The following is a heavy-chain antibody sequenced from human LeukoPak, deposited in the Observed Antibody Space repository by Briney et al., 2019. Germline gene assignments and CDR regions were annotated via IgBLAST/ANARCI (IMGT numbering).Heavy chain of an antibody. J-gene: IGHJ4*02. V-gene: IGHV1-46*01. Sequence: ASVKVSCKASGYTVTSYYMHWVRQAPGQGLEWMGILNPSGGSTSYAQKFQGRATLTRATSTSTVYMELSSLRSEDTAVYYCARDYVDDIPMIKDYWGQGTLVTVSS. CDR2: LNPSGGST. CDR3: ARDYVDDIPMIKDY. CDR1: GYTVTSYY. D-gene: IGHD2-8*01.